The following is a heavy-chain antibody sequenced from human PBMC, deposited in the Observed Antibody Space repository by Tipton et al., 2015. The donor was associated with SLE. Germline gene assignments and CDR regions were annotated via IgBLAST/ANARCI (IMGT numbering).Heavy chain of an antibody. CDR3: ARHMTDVARGMAV. Sequence: TLSLTCTVSGGSISSSSYYWGWIRQPPGKGLEWIGSIYYRGSTYYNPSLKSRVTISVDTSKNQFSLKLSSVTAADTAVYYCARHMTDVARGMAVWGQGTTVTASS. CDR1: GGSISSSSYY. CDR2: IYYRGST. D-gene: IGHD2-21*01. V-gene: IGHV4-39*07. J-gene: IGHJ6*02.